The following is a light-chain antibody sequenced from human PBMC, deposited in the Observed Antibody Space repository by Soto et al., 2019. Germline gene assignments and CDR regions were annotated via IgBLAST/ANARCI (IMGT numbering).Light chain of an antibody. CDR2: YIS. CDR1: QSAGNF. Sequence: IVMTHSPANLSVSPGVSASHGCMASQSAGNFLAWYQQKPGQAPRLLIYYISTRATGIPARFSGSGSGTEFTLTISSLEPEDFAVYYCQQRSNWPLTFGGGTKVDIK. CDR3: QQRSNWPLT. V-gene: IGKV3-11*01. J-gene: IGKJ4*01.